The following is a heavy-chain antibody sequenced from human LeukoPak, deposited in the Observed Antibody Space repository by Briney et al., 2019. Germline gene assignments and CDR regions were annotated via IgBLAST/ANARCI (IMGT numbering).Heavy chain of an antibody. CDR3: ARMTTGHDY. J-gene: IGHJ4*02. V-gene: IGHV4-34*01. Sequence: SETLSLTCAVYGGSFSGYYWRWIRQTPGKGLEWIGEVNHSGYTNMNPSLKSRVTISVDTSKNQFSLMLTSVTAADTAVYFCARMTTGHDYWGQGTLVTVSS. CDR1: GGSFSGYY. CDR2: VNHSGYT. D-gene: IGHD4-17*01.